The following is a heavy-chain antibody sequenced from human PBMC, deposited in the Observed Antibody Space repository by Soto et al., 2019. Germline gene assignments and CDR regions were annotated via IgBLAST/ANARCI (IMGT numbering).Heavy chain of an antibody. CDR3: ARGSTLRYFDY. V-gene: IGHV3-30-3*01. J-gene: IGHJ4*02. Sequence: GGSLRLSCAASGFTFSSYAMHRVRQAPGKGLEWVAVISYDGSNKYYADSVKGRFTTSRDNSKNTLYLQMNSLRAEDTAVYYCARGSTLRYFDYWGQGTLVTVSS. D-gene: IGHD3-9*01. CDR2: ISYDGSNK. CDR1: GFTFSSYA.